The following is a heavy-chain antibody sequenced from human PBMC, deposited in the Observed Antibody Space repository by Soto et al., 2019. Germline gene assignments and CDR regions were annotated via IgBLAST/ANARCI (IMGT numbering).Heavy chain of an antibody. D-gene: IGHD1-26*01. V-gene: IGHV3-33*01. CDR3: ARDAYRFFDATTSRRGVGGP. J-gene: IGHJ5*02. CDR1: GFTFSSYD. Sequence: QVQLVESGGGVVQPGRSLRLSCAASGFTFSSYDMYWVRQAPGKGLEWVAVIWHDGSNKYYADSVHGRSTISRDNSKNPLALQMSSLRVEDTAVYFCARDAYRFFDATTSRRGVGGPWGQGTLVTVSS. CDR2: IWHDGSNK.